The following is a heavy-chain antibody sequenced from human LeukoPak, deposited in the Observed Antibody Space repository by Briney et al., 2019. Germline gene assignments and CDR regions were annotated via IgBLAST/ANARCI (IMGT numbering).Heavy chain of an antibody. CDR3: AKGCSRGGSCYIIDC. Sequence: PGGSLRLSCAASGFTLSSYGMHWVRQAPGKGLEWVAIISNDGSDKKYADSVKGRFTISRDNSKNTLYLQMSGLRAEDTALYYCAKGCSRGGSCYIIDCWGQGTLVTVSS. CDR1: GFTLSSYG. CDR2: ISNDGSDK. J-gene: IGHJ4*02. V-gene: IGHV3-30*18. D-gene: IGHD2-15*01.